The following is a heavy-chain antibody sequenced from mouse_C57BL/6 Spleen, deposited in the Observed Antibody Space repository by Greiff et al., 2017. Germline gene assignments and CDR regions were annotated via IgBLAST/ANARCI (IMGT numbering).Heavy chain of an antibody. J-gene: IGHJ1*03. CDR2: IHPSDSNT. CDR1: GYTFTSYW. Sequence: VQLKQPGAELVKPGASVKVSCKASGYTFTSYWMHWVKQRPGQGLEWIGRIHPSDSNTNYNQKFKGKATLTVDKPSSTAYMQLSSLTSEDSAVFYCAISDWYFDVWGTGTTVTVSS. V-gene: IGHV1-74*01. CDR3: AISDWYFDV.